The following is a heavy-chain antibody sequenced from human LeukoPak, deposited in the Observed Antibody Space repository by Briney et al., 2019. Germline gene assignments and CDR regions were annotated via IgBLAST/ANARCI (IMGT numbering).Heavy chain of an antibody. CDR3: ARGPTDFAASDF. CDR1: GFTFSSYW. CDR2: IKQDGSET. D-gene: IGHD2-21*02. J-gene: IGHJ3*01. V-gene: IGHV3-7*01. Sequence: GGSLRLSCAASGFTFSSYWMSWVRQVPGKGLECVAHIKQDGSETYYVDTVRGRFIISRDNAKNSLYLQMDSLRVEDTAVYHCARGPTDFAASDFWGHGTLVTVSS.